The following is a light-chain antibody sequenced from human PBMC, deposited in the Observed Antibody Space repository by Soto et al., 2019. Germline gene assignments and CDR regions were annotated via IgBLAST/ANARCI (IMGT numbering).Light chain of an antibody. J-gene: IGLJ1*01. CDR3: SSYTSSSTLV. CDR1: NIGSNS. CDR2: DDT. V-gene: IGLV3-21*02. Sequence: SYELTQPPSVSVAPGQTARITCGGNNIGSNSVHWYRQKPGQPPVLVVYDDTDRPSGIPERFSGSKSGNTASLTISGLQAEDEADYYCSSYTSSSTLVFGTGTKLTVL.